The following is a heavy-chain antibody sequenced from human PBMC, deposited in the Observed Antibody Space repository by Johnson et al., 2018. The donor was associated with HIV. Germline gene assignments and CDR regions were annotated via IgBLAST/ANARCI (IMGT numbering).Heavy chain of an antibody. CDR2: INQYGNEK. CDR3: GFDI. CDR1: GFTFGNYW. V-gene: IGHV3-7*05. J-gene: IGHJ3*02. Sequence: VQLVESGGGLVQPGGSLRLSCAASGFTFGNYWMTWVRQAPGKGLEWVANINQYGNEKYYVDSVKGRFTISRDNAKNLLFLQMNSLRAEDTAVYYCGFDIWGQGTMVTVSS.